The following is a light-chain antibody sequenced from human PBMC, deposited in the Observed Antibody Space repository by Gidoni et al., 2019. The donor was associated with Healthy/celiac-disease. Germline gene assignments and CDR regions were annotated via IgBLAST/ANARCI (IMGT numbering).Light chain of an antibody. V-gene: IGKV3-15*01. Sequence: EIVMTQSPATLSVSPGDRATLSCRASQSVRSNLAWYQQKPGQAPRLLIYGASTRATGIPARFSGSGSGTEFTLTISSLQSEDFAVYYCQQYNNWPPWTFXXXTKVEIK. CDR1: QSVRSN. J-gene: IGKJ1*01. CDR2: GAS. CDR3: QQYNNWPPWT.